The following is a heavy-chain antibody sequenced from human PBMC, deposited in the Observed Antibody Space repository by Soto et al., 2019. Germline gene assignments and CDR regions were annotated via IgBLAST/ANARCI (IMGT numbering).Heavy chain of an antibody. CDR3: ARVGEASTYYDFWSGYVF. V-gene: IGHV1-58*02. Sequence: SVKVSCKASGFTFTSSAMKWVRQARGQRLEWIGRIIAVIGNANYAQKFQGRVTITTDKSTSTAYMELSSLRSEDTAVYYCARVGEASTYYDFWSGYVFWGQGTLVTVSS. CDR2: IIAVIGNA. D-gene: IGHD3-3*01. CDR1: GFTFTSSA. J-gene: IGHJ4*02.